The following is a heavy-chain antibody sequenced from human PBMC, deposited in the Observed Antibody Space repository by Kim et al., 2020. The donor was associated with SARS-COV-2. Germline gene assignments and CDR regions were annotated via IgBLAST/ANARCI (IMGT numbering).Heavy chain of an antibody. CDR3: ARDFSGYVPPNWFDP. Sequence: GGSLRLSCAASGFTFSSYSMNWVRQAPGKGLEWVSSISSSSSHIYYADSVKGRFTISRDNAKNSLYLQMNSLRAEDTAVYYCARDFSGYVPPNWFDPWGQGTLVTVSS. CDR2: ISSSSSHI. D-gene: IGHD5-12*01. V-gene: IGHV3-21*01. J-gene: IGHJ5*02. CDR1: GFTFSSYS.